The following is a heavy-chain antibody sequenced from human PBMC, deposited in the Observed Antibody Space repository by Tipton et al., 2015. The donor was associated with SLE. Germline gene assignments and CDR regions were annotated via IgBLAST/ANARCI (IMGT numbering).Heavy chain of an antibody. CDR3: ARERVGATTWFDP. D-gene: IGHD1-26*01. CDR1: GFTFSSYA. V-gene: IGHV3-23*01. Sequence: GSLRLSCAASGFTFSSYAMSWVRQAPGKGLEWVSEIRTRSGNTFYSDSVKGRFAVSRDNSKNTLYLQMNSLRAEDTAVYYCARERVGATTWFDPWGQGTRSPSPQ. J-gene: IGHJ5*02. CDR2: IRTRSGNT.